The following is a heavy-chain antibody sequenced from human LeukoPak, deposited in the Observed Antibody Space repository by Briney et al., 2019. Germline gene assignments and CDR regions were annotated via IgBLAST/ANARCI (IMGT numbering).Heavy chain of an antibody. J-gene: IGHJ4*02. Sequence: SETLSLTSTVSGGSISSGDYYWSWIRQPPGKGLEWIGYIYYSGSTYYNPSLKSRVTISVDTSKNQFSLKLSSVTAADTAVYYCARDLYGSGSSYFDYWGQGTLVTVSS. CDR1: GGSISSGDYY. CDR3: ARDLYGSGSSYFDY. V-gene: IGHV4-30-4*01. CDR2: IYYSGST. D-gene: IGHD3-10*01.